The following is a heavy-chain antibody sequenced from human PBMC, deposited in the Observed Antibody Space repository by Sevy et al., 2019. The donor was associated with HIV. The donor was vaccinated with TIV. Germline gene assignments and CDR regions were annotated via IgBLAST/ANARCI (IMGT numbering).Heavy chain of an antibody. V-gene: IGHV3-30*04. CDR2: ISYDGSNK. J-gene: IGHJ5*02. D-gene: IGHD6-13*01. CDR3: AREAAEGLYRSSWYSNWFDP. CDR1: GFTFSNYA. Sequence: GGSLRLSCAASGFTFSNYAMHWVRQAPGKGLEWVAVISYDGSNKYYADSVKGRSTISRDNSKNTLFLQMKSLRAEDTAIYYCAREAAEGLYRSSWYSNWFDPWGQGTLVTVSS.